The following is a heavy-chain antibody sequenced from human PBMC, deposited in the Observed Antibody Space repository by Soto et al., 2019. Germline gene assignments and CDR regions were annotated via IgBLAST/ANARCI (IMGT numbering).Heavy chain of an antibody. D-gene: IGHD1-26*01. V-gene: IGHV3-53*01. CDR2: LYSGGTT. Sequence: EVQLVESGGSFIQPGGSLRLSCAVSGFSVSRNFMSWIRQAPGKGLGWVSILYSGGTTYYTGSVEGRFTMSGDDSKNTVYLQMKSLRVEDTATYCCARVVLVGATPDYFDHWGQGSLVTVSS. CDR1: GFSVSRNF. CDR3: ARVVLVGATPDYFDH. J-gene: IGHJ4*01.